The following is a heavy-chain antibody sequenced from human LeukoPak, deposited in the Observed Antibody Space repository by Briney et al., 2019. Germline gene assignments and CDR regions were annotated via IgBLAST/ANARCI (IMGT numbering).Heavy chain of an antibody. CDR1: GFTFTDYY. J-gene: IGHJ6*02. V-gene: IGHV3-11*04. CDR3: ARDGYYGSGSPLGGMDV. D-gene: IGHD3-10*01. Sequence: GGSLRLSCAASGFTFTDYYMSWIRQAPGKGLEWVSYISTSGSTIYYADSVKGRFTISRDNAKNSLYLQMNSLRAEDTAVYYCARDGYYGSGSPLGGMDVWGQGTTVTVSS. CDR2: ISTSGSTI.